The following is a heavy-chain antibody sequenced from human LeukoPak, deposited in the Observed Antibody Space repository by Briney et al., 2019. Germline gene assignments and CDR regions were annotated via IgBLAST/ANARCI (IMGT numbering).Heavy chain of an antibody. CDR1: GFSFSSYE. Sequence: PGGSLRLSCAASGFSFSSYEMNWVRQAPGKGLEWVSYLSSSGSIRYYAESGKGLFAISRDNAKNLLYLQMNSLRAEDTAVYYCARDRGSHYMDVWGKGTTVTVSS. J-gene: IGHJ6*03. CDR3: ARDRGSHYMDV. V-gene: IGHV3-48*03. CDR2: LSSSGSIR. D-gene: IGHD3-16*01.